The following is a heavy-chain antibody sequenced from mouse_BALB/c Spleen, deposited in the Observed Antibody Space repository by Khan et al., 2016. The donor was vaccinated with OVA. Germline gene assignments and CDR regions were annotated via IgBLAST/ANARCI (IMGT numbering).Heavy chain of an antibody. J-gene: IGHJ3*01. CDR1: GFTFSSYS. V-gene: IGHV5-6*01. CDR2: ISSGGDYT. CDR3: ADHLTGSFAY. D-gene: IGHD4-1*01. Sequence: EVELVESGGDLVKPGGSLKLSCAASGFTFSSYSMSWVSQTPDKRLEWVASISSGGDYTYYPDSVKGRFTISRANANNTLYLQMSDLKAEDTARYYCADHLTGSFAYWGQGTLVTVSA.